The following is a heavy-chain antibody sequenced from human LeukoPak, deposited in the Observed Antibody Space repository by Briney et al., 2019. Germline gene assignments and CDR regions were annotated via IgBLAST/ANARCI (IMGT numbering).Heavy chain of an antibody. Sequence: GGSLRLSCAASGFIFRSYAMHWVRQAPGKGLEWVAVISHDGINKKYADSVKGRFTISRDNSENTLFLQMNSLRAEDTAVYYCAKDMGPYTAMDDYWGQGTLVTVSS. V-gene: IGHV3-30-3*01. J-gene: IGHJ4*02. CDR3: AKDMGPYTAMDDY. CDR2: ISHDGINK. CDR1: GFIFRSYA. D-gene: IGHD5-18*01.